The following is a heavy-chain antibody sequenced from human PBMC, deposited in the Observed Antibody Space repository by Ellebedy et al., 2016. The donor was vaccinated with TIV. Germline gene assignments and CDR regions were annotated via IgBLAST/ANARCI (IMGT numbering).Heavy chain of an antibody. CDR2: IYYTGST. CDR1: GGSINSNGYY. J-gene: IGHJ4*02. V-gene: IGHV4-39*01. CDR3: ARRALSGYSPDY. D-gene: IGHD5-12*01. Sequence: SETLSLTXTVSGGSINSNGYYWTWIRQHPGKGLEWIGYIYYTGSTYYNPSLKSRVTISVDTSKNQFSLKLSSVTVADTAVYYCARRALSGYSPDYWGQGTLVTVSS.